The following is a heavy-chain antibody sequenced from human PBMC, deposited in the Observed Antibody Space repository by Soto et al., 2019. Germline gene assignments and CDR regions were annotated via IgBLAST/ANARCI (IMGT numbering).Heavy chain of an antibody. V-gene: IGHV3-73*02. Sequence: EVQLVESGGGLVQPGGSLKLSCAASGFTFSGSAIHWVRPASGKGLEWVGRIRDKVNKYATAYAASVTGRFTISRDDSKNMAYLQMDSLKTDDTAVYYCGYDFWSGYYSVGQTSGMDVWGQGTTVTVSS. CDR1: GFTFSGSA. CDR2: IRDKVNKYAT. D-gene: IGHD3-3*01. J-gene: IGHJ6*02. CDR3: GYDFWSGYYSVGQTSGMDV.